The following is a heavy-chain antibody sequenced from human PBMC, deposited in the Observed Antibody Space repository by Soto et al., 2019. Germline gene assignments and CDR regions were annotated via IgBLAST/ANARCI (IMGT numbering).Heavy chain of an antibody. CDR1: GFTFSNYA. V-gene: IGHV3-30-3*01. Sequence: VQLVESGGGVVQPGGSLRLSCAASGFTFSNYAIHWARQAPGRGLEWVALISHDGSNKHYADSVKGRFTISRDNLRNTVYLQMNSLRPDDTAVFYCAREADPVGANDAFDIWGQGRMVTVS. CDR3: AREADPVGANDAFDI. J-gene: IGHJ3*02. CDR2: ISHDGSNK. D-gene: IGHD1-26*01.